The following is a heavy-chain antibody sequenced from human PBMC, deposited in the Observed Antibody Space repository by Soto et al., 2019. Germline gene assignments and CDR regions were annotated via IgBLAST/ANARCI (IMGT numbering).Heavy chain of an antibody. V-gene: IGHV3-74*01. J-gene: IGHJ4*02. D-gene: IGHD2-15*01. CDR1: GFTFSSYW. Sequence: EVQLVESGGGLVQPGGSLRLSCAASGFTFSSYWMHWVRQAPGKGLVWVSRINSDGSSTSYADSVKGRFTISRDNAKNTLXLXXNSLRAEDTAXYYXXXXXXXVXAATREDYWGQGTLVTVSS. CDR3: XXXXXXVXAATREDY. CDR2: INSDGSST.